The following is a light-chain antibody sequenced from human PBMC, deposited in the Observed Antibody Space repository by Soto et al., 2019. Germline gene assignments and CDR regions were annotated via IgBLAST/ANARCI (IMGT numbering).Light chain of an antibody. CDR1: SSDVGGYNY. V-gene: IGLV2-8*01. J-gene: IGLJ2*01. Sequence: QSALTQPPSGSGSPGQSVTISCTGTSSDVGGYNYVSWYQQHPGRAPKLMIYEVSARPSGVPDRFSGSKSGNTASLTVSGLQAEDEADYYCSSYAGSNNLGFGGGTKLTVL. CDR3: SSYAGSNNLG. CDR2: EVS.